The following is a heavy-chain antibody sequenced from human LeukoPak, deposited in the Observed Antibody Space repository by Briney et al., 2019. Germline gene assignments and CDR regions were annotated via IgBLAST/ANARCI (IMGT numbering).Heavy chain of an antibody. CDR2: IYYSGST. V-gene: IGHV4-39*07. D-gene: IGHD3-10*01. CDR1: GGSISSSSYY. J-gene: IGHJ6*02. CDR3: ARQARGSGMENYYYYGMDV. Sequence: SETLSLTCTVSGGSISSSSYYWGWIRQPPGKGLEWIGSIYYSGSTYYNPSLKSRVTISVDRSKNQFSLKLSSVTAADTAVYYCARQARGSGMENYYYYGMDVWGQGTTVTVSS.